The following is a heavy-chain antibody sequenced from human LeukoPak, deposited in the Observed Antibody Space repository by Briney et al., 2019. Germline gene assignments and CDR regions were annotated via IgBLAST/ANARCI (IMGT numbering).Heavy chain of an antibody. CDR1: GFTSSSYA. CDR3: AKGIRFSGRGGDY. J-gene: IGHJ4*02. D-gene: IGHD3-10*01. Sequence: PGGSLRLSCAASGFTSSSYAMSWVRQAPGKGLEWVSAISGSGGSTYYADSVKGRFTISRDNSKNTLYLQMNSLRAEDTAVYYCAKGIRFSGRGGDYWGQGTLVTVSS. V-gene: IGHV3-23*01. CDR2: ISGSGGST.